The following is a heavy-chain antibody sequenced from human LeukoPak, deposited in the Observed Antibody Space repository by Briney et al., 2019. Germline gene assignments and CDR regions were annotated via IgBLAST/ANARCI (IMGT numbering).Heavy chain of an antibody. V-gene: IGHV3-21*01. CDR1: GFTFSSYS. D-gene: IGHD3-10*01. J-gene: IGHJ3*02. CDR3: ARSGSGAFDI. CDR2: ISGSSSYI. Sequence: GGSLRLSCAASGFTFSSYSMNWVRQAPGKGLEWVSSISGSSSYIYYADSVKGRFTISRDNAKNSLYLQMNSLRAEDTAVYYCARSGSGAFDIWGQGTMVTVSS.